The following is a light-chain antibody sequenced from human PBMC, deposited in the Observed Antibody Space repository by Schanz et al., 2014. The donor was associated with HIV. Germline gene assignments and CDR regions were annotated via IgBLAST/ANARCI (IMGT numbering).Light chain of an antibody. Sequence: QSVLTQPPSASGTPGQSVTISCSGSSSSIKTNTVNWFQQLPGTAPKLLIYNTYHRPSGVPDRFSGSKSGNSASLAISGLQSDDEADYYCATWDDSLDGWVFGGGTKLTVL. J-gene: IGLJ3*02. CDR3: ATWDDSLDGWV. V-gene: IGLV1-44*01. CDR2: NTY. CDR1: SSSIKTNT.